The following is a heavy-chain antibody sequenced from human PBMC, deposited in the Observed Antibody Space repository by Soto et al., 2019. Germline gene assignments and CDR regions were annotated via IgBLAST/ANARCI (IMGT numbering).Heavy chain of an antibody. CDR1: GYSCTSYW. Sequence: PGESLKISCKGSGYSCTSYWIGWVRQMPGKGLEWMGIIYPGDSDTRYSPSFQGQVTISADKSISTAYLQWSSLKASDTAMYYCAREPEHYNYGMDVWGQGTTVTVSS. J-gene: IGHJ6*02. CDR3: AREPEHYNYGMDV. V-gene: IGHV5-51*01. CDR2: IYPGDSDT.